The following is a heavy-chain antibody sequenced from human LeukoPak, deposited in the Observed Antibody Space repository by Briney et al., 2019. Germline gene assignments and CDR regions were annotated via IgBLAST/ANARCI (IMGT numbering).Heavy chain of an antibody. CDR3: TRGAFFDTFDY. Sequence: GGSLRLSCAASGPTFSNAWMSWVRQAPGKGLEWVGRIKSKTDGGTTDYAAPVKGRFTISRDDSKNTLYLQMNSLKTEDTAVYYCTRGAFFDTFDYWGQGTLVTVSS. J-gene: IGHJ4*02. D-gene: IGHD5-18*01. CDR2: IKSKTDGGTT. CDR1: GPTFSNAW. V-gene: IGHV3-15*01.